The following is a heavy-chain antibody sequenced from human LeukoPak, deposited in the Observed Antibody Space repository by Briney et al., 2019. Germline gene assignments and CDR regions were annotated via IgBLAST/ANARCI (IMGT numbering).Heavy chain of an antibody. CDR3: ARGLSYYYDSSGYYSTFDY. Sequence: ASVKVSCKASGYTFTGYYMHWVRQAPGQGLEWMGRINPNSGGTNHAQKFQGRVTMTRDTSISTAYMELSRLRSDDTAVYYCARGLSYYYDSSGYYSTFDYWGQGTLVTVSS. V-gene: IGHV1-2*06. CDR1: GYTFTGYY. J-gene: IGHJ4*02. D-gene: IGHD3-22*01. CDR2: INPNSGGT.